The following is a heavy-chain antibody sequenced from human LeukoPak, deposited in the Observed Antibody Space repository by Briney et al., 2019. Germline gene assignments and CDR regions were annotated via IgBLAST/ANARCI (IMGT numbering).Heavy chain of an antibody. CDR3: ARGGVGATTYVWFDP. CDR2: INPSSDST. V-gene: IGHV1-46*01. CDR1: GYTFTNYY. D-gene: IGHD1-26*01. J-gene: IGHJ5*02. Sequence: ASVKVSCKASGYTFTNYYIHWVRHAPGQGLECMGIINPSSDSTSYAKKFQARVTMTRDMSTRTVYMELSSLRSEDTAVYYCARGGVGATTYVWFDPWGQGALVTVAS.